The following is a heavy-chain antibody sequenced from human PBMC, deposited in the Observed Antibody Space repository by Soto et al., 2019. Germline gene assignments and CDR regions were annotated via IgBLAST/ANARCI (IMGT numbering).Heavy chain of an antibody. Sequence: QVQLVQSGAEVKKPGSSVKVSCKASGGTFSSYAISWVRQAPGQGLEWMGGIIPIFGTANYAQKFQGRVTIPADESTSTAYMRLSSLRSEDPAGYYCASQQGEALRDGYSYPLSNGTFDYWGQGTLVTVSS. CDR1: GGTFSSYA. J-gene: IGHJ4*02. D-gene: IGHD3-16*02. CDR3: ASQQGEALRDGYSYPLSNGTFDY. V-gene: IGHV1-69*12. CDR2: IIPIFGTA.